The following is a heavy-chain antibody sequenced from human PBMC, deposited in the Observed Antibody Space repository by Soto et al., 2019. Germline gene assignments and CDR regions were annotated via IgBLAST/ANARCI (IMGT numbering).Heavy chain of an antibody. CDR2: IYYSGTT. CDR1: GGAISPYY. CDR3: AREFTMVRGMRYYGMDV. D-gene: IGHD3-10*01. J-gene: IGHJ6*02. Sequence: PSETLSLTCTISGGAISPYYWTWIRQSPGKGLEWIGYIYYSGTTDYNPSLMGRVTISIDTSKNQFSLRLTSVTAADTAVYYCAREFTMVRGMRYYGMDVWGQGTTVTVSS. V-gene: IGHV4-59*01.